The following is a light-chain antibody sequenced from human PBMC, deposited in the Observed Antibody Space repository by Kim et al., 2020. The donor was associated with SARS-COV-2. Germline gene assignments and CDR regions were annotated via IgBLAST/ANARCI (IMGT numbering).Light chain of an antibody. J-gene: IGKJ1*01. CDR1: QSVSSN. Sequence: SPGDSATLSCRASQSVSSNFAWYQQQPGQAPRLLIYGASTRATGIPARFSGSGSGTEFTLTISSLQSEDFAVYYCQQYNNWPPWTFGQGTQVDIK. CDR2: GAS. V-gene: IGKV3-15*01. CDR3: QQYNNWPPWT.